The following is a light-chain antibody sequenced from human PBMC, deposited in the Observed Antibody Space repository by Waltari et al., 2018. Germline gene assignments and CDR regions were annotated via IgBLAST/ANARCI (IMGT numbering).Light chain of an antibody. J-gene: IGLJ1*01. CDR1: ELPRKY. V-gene: IGLV3-10*01. Sequence: SYELTQTPSVSVSPGQTARITCSGHELPRKYAYWFQQKSGQAPRLVIYEDTKGPAGIPVRFAGSSSGTVATLTITGAQVEDEADYYCCSSDSTGLRVFGGGTTVVVL. CDR2: EDT. CDR3: CSSDSTGLRV.